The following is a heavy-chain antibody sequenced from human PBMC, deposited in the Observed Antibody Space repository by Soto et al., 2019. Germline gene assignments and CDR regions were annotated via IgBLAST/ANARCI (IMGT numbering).Heavy chain of an antibody. J-gene: IGHJ3*02. Sequence: QVQLQQWGAGLLKPSETLSLTCAVYGGSFSGYYWSWIRQPPGKGLEWIGEINHSGSTNYNPSLKSRVTISVDTSKNQFSLKLSSVPAADTAVYYCARGKRISLRAFDIWGQGTMVTVSS. CDR2: INHSGST. CDR1: GGSFSGYY. V-gene: IGHV4-34*01. CDR3: ARGKRISLRAFDI.